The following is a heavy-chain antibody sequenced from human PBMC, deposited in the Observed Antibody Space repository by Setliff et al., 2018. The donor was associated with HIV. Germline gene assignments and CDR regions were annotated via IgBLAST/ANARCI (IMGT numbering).Heavy chain of an antibody. CDR3: ATPRTPQLYCSGGSCFDAFDL. J-gene: IGHJ3*01. Sequence: GASVKVSCKASEYVFTTYAMNWVRQAPGQGLEWMGWINTNTGNPTHAQGFTGRFVFSLDTSVSTAYLQISSLKAEDTAVYYCATPRTPQLYCSGGSCFDAFDLWGQGTMVT. V-gene: IGHV7-4-1*02. CDR2: INTNTGNP. D-gene: IGHD2-15*01. CDR1: EYVFTTYA.